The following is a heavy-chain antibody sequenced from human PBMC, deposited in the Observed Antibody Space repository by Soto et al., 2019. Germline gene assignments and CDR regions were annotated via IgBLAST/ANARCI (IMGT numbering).Heavy chain of an antibody. V-gene: IGHV1-3*01. J-gene: IGHJ6*02. D-gene: IGHD3-9*01. CDR1: GYTFTSYA. CDR3: ARDDILTGYSYYYYYYGMDV. CDR2: INAGNGNT. Sequence: QVQLVQSGAEVKKPGASVKVSCKASGYTFTSYAMHWVRQAPGQRLEWMGWINAGNGNTKYSQKFQGRVTITRDTSASTAYMELSSLRSEDTAVYYCARDDILTGYSYYYYYYGMDVWGQGTTVTVSS.